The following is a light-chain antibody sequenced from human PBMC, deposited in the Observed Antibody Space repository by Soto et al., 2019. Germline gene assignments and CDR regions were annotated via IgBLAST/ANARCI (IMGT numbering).Light chain of an antibody. V-gene: IGKV3-11*01. Sequence: EIVLTQSPATLSLSPGGRATLSCRASQSVSSYLAWYQQKPGQAPRLLIYDASNRATGIPARFSGSGSGTDFTLTISSLEPEDFAVYYCQQRSNWPPLTFGGGTKVDI. CDR2: DAS. CDR3: QQRSNWPPLT. CDR1: QSVSSY. J-gene: IGKJ4*01.